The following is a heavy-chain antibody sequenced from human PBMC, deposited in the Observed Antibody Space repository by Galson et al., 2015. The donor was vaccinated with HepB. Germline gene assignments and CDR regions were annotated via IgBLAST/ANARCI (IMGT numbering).Heavy chain of an antibody. J-gene: IGHJ4*02. Sequence: SLRLSCAASGFTFSSYSMNWVRQAPGKGLEWVSSISTSSSYIYYADSVKGRFTISKDNSKNTLYLQMNSLRAGDTAVYYCARGYSSTWYSGLGYWGRGTLVTVSS. V-gene: IGHV3-21*04. CDR3: ARGYSSTWYSGLGY. CDR2: ISTSSSYI. CDR1: GFTFSSYS. D-gene: IGHD6-13*01.